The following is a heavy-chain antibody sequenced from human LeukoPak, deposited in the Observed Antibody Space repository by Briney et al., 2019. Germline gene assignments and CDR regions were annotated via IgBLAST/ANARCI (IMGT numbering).Heavy chain of an antibody. CDR1: GYTFTSYY. J-gene: IGHJ4*02. CDR2: INPRGGST. D-gene: IGHD3-22*01. V-gene: IGHV1-46*01. CDR3: ARDSNYYDTSAYYYEGLYYFDY. Sequence: ASVKVSCKSSGYTFTSYYMHWVRQAPGQGLEWMGLINPRGGSTSYPQKFQGRVTMTRDMSTSTVYMELSSLRSEDTAVYFCARDSNYYDTSAYYYEGLYYFDYWGQGTLVTVSS.